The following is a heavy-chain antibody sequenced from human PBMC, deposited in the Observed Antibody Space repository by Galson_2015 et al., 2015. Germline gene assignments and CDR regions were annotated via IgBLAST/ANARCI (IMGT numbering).Heavy chain of an antibody. D-gene: IGHD5-18*01. Sequence: SLRLSCAASGFTFSTYEMTWVRRAPGKGLEWVSYISSSGSTIYYADSVKGRFTISRDNAKNSVYLQMNSLRAEDTAVYYCAGVRAYTYGIDCDYWGQGTLVTVSS. J-gene: IGHJ4*02. CDR1: GFTFSTYE. CDR3: AGVRAYTYGIDCDY. CDR2: ISSSGSTI. V-gene: IGHV3-48*03.